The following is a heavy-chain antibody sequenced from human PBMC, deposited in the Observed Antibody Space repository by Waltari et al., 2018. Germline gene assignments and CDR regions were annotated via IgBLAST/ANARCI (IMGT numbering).Heavy chain of an antibody. D-gene: IGHD4-17*01. Sequence: DVQLAESGGGLVQPGGSLRLSCAGYGFSFSSYWLYWVHQYPGKGLGWVSQINNDGSKIHYADSGKGRCTSTRDNTKNTLYLERNSLRAEETAVYYWARDPSFGDFEAYFDYWGQGTLGTASS. V-gene: IGHV3-74*01. CDR1: GFSFSSYW. CDR2: INNDGSKI. CDR3: ARDPSFGDFEAYFDY. J-gene: IGHJ4*02.